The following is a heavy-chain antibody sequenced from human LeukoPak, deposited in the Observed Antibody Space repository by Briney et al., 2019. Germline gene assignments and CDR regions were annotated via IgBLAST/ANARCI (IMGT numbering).Heavy chain of an antibody. D-gene: IGHD5-24*01. CDR1: GFTFSSYG. Sequence: GGSLRLSCAASGFTFSSYGMHWVRQAPGKGLEWVALIWYDGSNKYYADSVKGRFTISRDNSKNTLYLQMNSLRAEDTAVYYCVRDRGRSATYPVRWGRGTLVTVSS. V-gene: IGHV3-33*01. CDR3: VRDRGRSATYPVR. CDR2: IWYDGSNK. J-gene: IGHJ4*02.